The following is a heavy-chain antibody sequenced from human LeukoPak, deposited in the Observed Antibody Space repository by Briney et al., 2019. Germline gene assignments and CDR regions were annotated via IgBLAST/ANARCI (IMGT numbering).Heavy chain of an antibody. D-gene: IGHD3-10*01. CDR3: ASLNYYGSGSYYYYYYMDV. CDR1: GYSISSGYY. V-gene: IGHV4-38-2*01. Sequence: SETPSLTCAVSGYSISSGYYWGWIRQPPGKGLEWIGSIYHSGSTYYNPSLKSRVTISVDTSKNQFSLKLSSVTAADTAVYYCASLNYYGSGSYYYYYYMDVWGKGTTVTVSS. CDR2: IYHSGST. J-gene: IGHJ6*03.